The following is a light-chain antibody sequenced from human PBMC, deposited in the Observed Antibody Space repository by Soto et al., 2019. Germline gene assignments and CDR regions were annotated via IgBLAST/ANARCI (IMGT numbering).Light chain of an antibody. CDR1: SSDVGGYNY. J-gene: IGLJ2*01. CDR2: DVN. V-gene: IGLV2-14*03. CDR3: SSYTSSSTRLV. Sequence: QSALTQPASVSGSPGQSITISCTGTSSDVGGYNYVSWYQHHPDKAPKLMIYDVNNRPSGVSNRFSGSKSGNTASLTISGLQAEDEAAYYCSSYTSSSTRLVFGGGTQLTVL.